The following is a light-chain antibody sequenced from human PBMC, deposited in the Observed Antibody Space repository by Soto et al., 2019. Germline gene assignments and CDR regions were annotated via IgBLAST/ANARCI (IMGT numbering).Light chain of an antibody. Sequence: EIVMTQSPATLSVSPGERATLSCRASQNVRSNLAWYQQKPGQAPRLLIYGASTRATGIPDRFSGSGSGTDFTLTISRLEPEDFAVYYCQQYGSSPPITFGGGTKVEIK. J-gene: IGKJ4*01. V-gene: IGKV3-20*01. CDR1: QNVRSN. CDR3: QQYGSSPPIT. CDR2: GAS.